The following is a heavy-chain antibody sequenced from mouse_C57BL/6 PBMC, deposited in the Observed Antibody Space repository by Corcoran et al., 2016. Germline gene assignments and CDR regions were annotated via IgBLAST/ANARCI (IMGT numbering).Heavy chain of an antibody. V-gene: IGHV9-3*01. CDR1: GYTFTTYG. Sequence: QIQLVQSGPELKKPGETVKISCKASGYTFTTYGMSWVKQAPGKGLKWMGWINTYSGVPTYADDFKGRFAFSLETSASTAYLQINNLKNEDTATYFWARTDYGHFDYWGQGTTLTVSS. CDR3: ARTDYGHFDY. CDR2: INTYSGVP. D-gene: IGHD1-2*01. J-gene: IGHJ2*01.